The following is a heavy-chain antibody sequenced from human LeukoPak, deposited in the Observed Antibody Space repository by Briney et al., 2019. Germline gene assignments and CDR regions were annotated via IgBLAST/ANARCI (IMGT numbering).Heavy chain of an antibody. CDR1: GFTFNSQN. Sequence: GGSLRLSCATSGFTFNSQNMNWVRHSPTLGLDWVAFIRTNGVEKHYADAVRGRFTISRDNYANKMFLDVDSLKPEDTAVYYCVKNGWMDDWGQGTLVTVSS. V-gene: IGHV3-30*02. J-gene: IGHJ4*02. CDR3: VKNGWMDD. CDR2: IRTNGVEK. D-gene: IGHD5-12*01.